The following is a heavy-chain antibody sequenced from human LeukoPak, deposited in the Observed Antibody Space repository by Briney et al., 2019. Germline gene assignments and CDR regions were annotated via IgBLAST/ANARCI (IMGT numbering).Heavy chain of an antibody. D-gene: IGHD3-16*01. CDR1: GFSFDTYW. V-gene: IGHV3-7*01. Sequence: GGSLRLSCAVSGFSFDTYWMTWVRQAPGKGLEWVANIKQDGSEKYYVDSVKGRFTISRDNAKNSLNLQMNSLRAGDTAVYYCARHPYGVLDYWGQGTLVTVSS. CDR2: IKQDGSEK. CDR3: ARHPYGVLDY. J-gene: IGHJ4*02.